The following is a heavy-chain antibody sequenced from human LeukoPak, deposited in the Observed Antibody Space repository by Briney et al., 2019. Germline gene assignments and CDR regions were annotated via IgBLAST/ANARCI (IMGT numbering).Heavy chain of an antibody. CDR1: GGTFSSYA. CDR3: ARAAISYCSSTSCYRYGYYYMDA. Sequence: SVKVSCKASGGTFSSYAISWVRQAPGQGLEWMGGIIPIFGTANYAQKFQGRVTITADESTSTAYMELSSLRSEDTAVYYCARAAISYCSSTSCYRYGYYYMDAWGKGTTVTVSS. D-gene: IGHD2-2*01. V-gene: IGHV1-69*01. CDR2: IIPIFGTA. J-gene: IGHJ6*03.